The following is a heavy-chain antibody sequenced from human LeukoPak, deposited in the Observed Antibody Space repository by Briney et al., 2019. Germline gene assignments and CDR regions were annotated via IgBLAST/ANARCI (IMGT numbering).Heavy chain of an antibody. D-gene: IGHD1-26*01. CDR3: ARDLSGSYYFDY. Sequence: GGSLRLSCAASGFTFSSYSMNWVRQAPGKGPEWVSSISSSSSYIYYADSVKGRFTISRDNAKNSLYLQMNSLRAEDTAVYYCARDLSGSYYFDYWGQGTLVTVSS. V-gene: IGHV3-21*01. CDR2: ISSSSSYI. J-gene: IGHJ4*02. CDR1: GFTFSSYS.